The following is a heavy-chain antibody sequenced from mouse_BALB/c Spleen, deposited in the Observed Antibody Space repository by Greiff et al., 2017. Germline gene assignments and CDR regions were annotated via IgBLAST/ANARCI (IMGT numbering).Heavy chain of an antibody. V-gene: IGHV6-6*02. CDR2: IRLKSNNYAT. D-gene: IGHD2-1*01. Sequence: EVQGVESGGGLVQPGGSMKLSCVASGFTFSNYWMNWVRQSPEKGLEWVAEIRLKSNNYATHYAESVKGRFTISRDDSKSSVYLQMNNLRAEDTGIYYCTRDDYYGNYYYAMDCWGQGTSVTVTT. J-gene: IGHJ4*01. CDR3: TRDDYYGNYYYAMDC. CDR1: GFTFSNYW.